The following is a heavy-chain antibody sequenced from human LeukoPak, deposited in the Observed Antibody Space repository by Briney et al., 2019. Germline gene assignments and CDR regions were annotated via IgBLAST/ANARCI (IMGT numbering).Heavy chain of an antibody. Sequence: GGSLGLSCAASGFTFDDYAMHWVRQAPGKGLEWVSGISWNSGSIGYADSVKGRFTISRDNAKNSLYLQMNSLRAEDTALYYCAKDMVAGTDYYYGMDVWGQGTTVTVSS. D-gene: IGHD6-19*01. CDR1: GFTFDDYA. CDR3: AKDMVAGTDYYYGMDV. J-gene: IGHJ6*02. V-gene: IGHV3-9*01. CDR2: ISWNSGSI.